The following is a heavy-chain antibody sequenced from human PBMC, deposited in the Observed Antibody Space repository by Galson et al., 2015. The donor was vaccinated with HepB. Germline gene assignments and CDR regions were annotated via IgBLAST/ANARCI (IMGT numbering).Heavy chain of an antibody. CDR1: GYTLTDLS. D-gene: IGHD7-27*01. Sequence: SVKVSCKVSGYTLTDLSMHWVRQAPGKGLEWMGGFDPEDGETIYAQKFQGRVTITEDTSTDTAYMELSSLRSEDTAVYYCATGLTGNWYFDLWGRGTMVTVSS. CDR3: ATGLTGNWYFDL. V-gene: IGHV1-24*01. J-gene: IGHJ2*01. CDR2: FDPEDGET.